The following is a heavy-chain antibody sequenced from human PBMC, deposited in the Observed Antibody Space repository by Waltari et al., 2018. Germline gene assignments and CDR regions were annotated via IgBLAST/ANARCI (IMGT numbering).Heavy chain of an antibody. D-gene: IGHD6-13*01. CDR1: GGSVSSGSYY. CDR3: ARGAAQTIAAAGTLFDY. CDR2: IYYSGCT. Sequence: QVQLQESGPGLVKPSETLSLTCTVSGGSVSSGSYYWSWIRQPPGKGLEWIGYIYYSGCTTYNPSLKSRGTISVDTSKNQFSRKLSSVTAADTAVYYCARGAAQTIAAAGTLFDYWGQGTLVTVSS. J-gene: IGHJ4*02. V-gene: IGHV4-61*01.